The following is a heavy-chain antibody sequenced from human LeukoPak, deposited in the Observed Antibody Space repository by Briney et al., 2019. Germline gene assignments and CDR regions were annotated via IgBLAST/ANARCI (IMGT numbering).Heavy chain of an antibody. Sequence: SETLSLTCAVSGGSISSSNWWSWVRQPPGKGLEWIGEIYHSGSTNYNPSLKSRVTISVDKSKNQFSLKLSSVTAADTAVYYCARVELNDSSGYLVVGAFDIWGQGTMVTVSS. D-gene: IGHD3-22*01. J-gene: IGHJ3*02. CDR2: IYHSGST. V-gene: IGHV4-4*02. CDR3: ARVELNDSSGYLVVGAFDI. CDR1: GGSISSSNW.